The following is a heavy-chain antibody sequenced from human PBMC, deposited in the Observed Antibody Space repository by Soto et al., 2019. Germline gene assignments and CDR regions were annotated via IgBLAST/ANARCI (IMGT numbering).Heavy chain of an antibody. D-gene: IGHD3-22*01. V-gene: IGHV3-33*01. J-gene: IGHJ4*02. CDR1: GFTFSSYG. CDR3: ARDHYYDSSGYYSGY. Sequence: QVQLVESGGGVVQPGRSLRLSCAASGFTFSSYGMHWVRQAPGKGLEWVAVIWYDGSNKYYADSVKGRFTISRDNSKNTLYLQMNSLRAEDTAVYYCARDHYYDSSGYYSGYWGQGTLVTVSS. CDR2: IWYDGSNK.